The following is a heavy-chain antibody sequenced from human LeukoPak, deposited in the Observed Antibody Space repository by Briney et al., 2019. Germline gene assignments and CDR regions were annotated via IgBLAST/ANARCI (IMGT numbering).Heavy chain of an antibody. CDR1: GFTFINYY. V-gene: IGHV1-46*01. J-gene: IGHJ4*02. Sequence: GSVKVSCKASGFTFINYYMHWVRQAPGQGLEWLGIINLSGGSTHYPQEFQDRVSMTRDTSPSTVCMEKCSLRSEETAVYYCARDLNYGEKSEDYWGQGTLVTVFS. CDR2: INLSGGST. D-gene: IGHD4/OR15-4a*01. CDR3: ARDLNYGEKSEDY.